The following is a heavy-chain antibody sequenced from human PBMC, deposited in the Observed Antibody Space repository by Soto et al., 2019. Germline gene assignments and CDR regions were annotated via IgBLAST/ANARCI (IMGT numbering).Heavy chain of an antibody. CDR2: ISDSGGLT. Sequence: TGGSLRLSCAASGFAFSSYPMSWVRQAPEKGLEWVSGISDSGGLTYNADSVKGRFTISRDNSKNTLYLQMNSLRAEDTAVYYCARRAFGSSRAFDIWGQGTVVTVSS. CDR1: GFAFSSYP. J-gene: IGHJ3*02. CDR3: ARRAFGSSRAFDI. D-gene: IGHD6-6*01. V-gene: IGHV3-23*01.